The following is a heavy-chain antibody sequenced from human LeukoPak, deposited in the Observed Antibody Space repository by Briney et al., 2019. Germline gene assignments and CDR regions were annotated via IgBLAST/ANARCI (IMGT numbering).Heavy chain of an antibody. J-gene: IGHJ4*02. CDR1: GFTFSSYA. D-gene: IGHD1-26*01. V-gene: IGHV3-30*01. Sequence: GGSLRLSCAASGFTFSSYAMHWVRQAPGKGLEWVAVISYDGSNKYYADSVKGRFTISRDNSKNTLYLQMNSLRAEDTAVYYCASSDPRIVGATLDYWGQGTLVTVSS. CDR2: ISYDGSNK. CDR3: ASSDPRIVGATLDY.